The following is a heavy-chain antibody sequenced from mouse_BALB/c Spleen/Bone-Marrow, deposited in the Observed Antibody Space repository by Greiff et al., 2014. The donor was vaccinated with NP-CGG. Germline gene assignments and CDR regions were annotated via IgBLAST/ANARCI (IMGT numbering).Heavy chain of an antibody. CDR1: GFTSSSYG. CDR3: ARQNGNYGYYYAMDY. CDR2: ISGGGSYT. V-gene: IGHV5-9-2*01. J-gene: IGHJ4*01. Sequence: SGGGLVEPGGSLKLSCAASGFTSSSYGMSWVRQTPEKRLEWVATISGGGSYTYYPDSVKGRFTISRDNAKNNLYLQMSSLRSEDTALYYCARQNGNYGYYYAMDYWGQGTSVTVSS. D-gene: IGHD2-1*01.